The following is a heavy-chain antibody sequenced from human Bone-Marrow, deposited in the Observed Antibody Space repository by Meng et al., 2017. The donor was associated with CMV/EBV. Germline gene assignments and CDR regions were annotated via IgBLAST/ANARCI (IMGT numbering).Heavy chain of an antibody. J-gene: IGHJ4*02. CDR1: GFTLSTYA. CDR3: AKMMGCCSGGRCASQPFDS. V-gene: IGHV3-23*01. D-gene: IGHD2-15*01. CDR2: LYDSGRYT. Sequence: GESLKISCAASGFTLSTYAMTWVRQVSGKGLEWVSVLYDSGRYTDYADSVKGRFTTFRANSKNTLYLQMNSLRAEDTAIYYCAKMMGCCSGGRCASQPFDSWGQGTLVTVSS.